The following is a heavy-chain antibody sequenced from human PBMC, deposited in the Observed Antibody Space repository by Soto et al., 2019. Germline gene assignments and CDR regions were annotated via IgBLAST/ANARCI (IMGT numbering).Heavy chain of an antibody. CDR2: VYNSGST. CDR3: ARYRREAVAGYTLDN. CDR1: GGSISSNY. V-gene: IGHV4-59*01. Sequence: SETLSLACTVSGGSISSNYWTWIRQPPGKGLEWIGYVYNSGSTNYNPSLKSRVTISEDTSKSQFSLKVNSMTAADTAVYYCARYRREAVAGYTLDNWGQGILVPVSS. D-gene: IGHD6-13*01. J-gene: IGHJ4*02.